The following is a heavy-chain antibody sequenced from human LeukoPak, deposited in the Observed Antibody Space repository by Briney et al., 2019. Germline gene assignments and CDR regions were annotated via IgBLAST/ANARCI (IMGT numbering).Heavy chain of an antibody. V-gene: IGHV1-69*04. CDR3: ARDHYYYDSSGYYYYFDY. CDR1: GGTFSSYA. J-gene: IGHJ4*02. D-gene: IGHD3-22*01. CDR2: IIPILGIA. Sequence: ASVKVSCKASGGTFSSYAISWVRQAPGQGLEWMGRIIPILGIANYAQKFQGRVTITADKSTSTAYMELSSLRSEDTAVYYCARDHYYYDSSGYYYYFDYWGQGTLVTVSS.